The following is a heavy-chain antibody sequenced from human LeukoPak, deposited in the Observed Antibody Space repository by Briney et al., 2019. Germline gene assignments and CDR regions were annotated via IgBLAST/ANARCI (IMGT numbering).Heavy chain of an antibody. J-gene: IGHJ4*02. CDR1: GGSFSGYY. V-gene: IGHV4-34*01. Sequence: SETVSLTCADYGGSFSGYYWSWIRQPPGKGLEWIGEINHSGSTNYNPSLKSRVTISVDTSKNQLSLKLSSVTAADTAVYYCARGEGAAAGTAPSLDYWGQGTLVTVSS. D-gene: IGHD6-13*01. CDR2: INHSGST. CDR3: ARGEGAAAGTAPSLDY.